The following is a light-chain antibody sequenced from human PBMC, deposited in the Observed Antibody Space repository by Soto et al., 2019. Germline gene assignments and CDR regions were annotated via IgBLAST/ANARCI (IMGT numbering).Light chain of an antibody. V-gene: IGKV4-1*01. CDR3: QQRSNWPPIT. CDR2: WAS. J-gene: IGKJ5*01. Sequence: DIVMTQSPDSLAVSLGERATINCKSSQSILYSSNNKSYLAWYQQRPGQSPKLLIYWASTRESGVPDRFSGSGSGTDFTLTISSLEPEDFAVYYCQQRSNWPPITFGQGTRLEI. CDR1: QSILYSSNNKSY.